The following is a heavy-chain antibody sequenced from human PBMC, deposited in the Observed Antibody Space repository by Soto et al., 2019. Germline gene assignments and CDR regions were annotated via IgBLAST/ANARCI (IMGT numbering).Heavy chain of an antibody. J-gene: IGHJ5*02. CDR2: IYYSGST. CDR1: GGSVSSGSYY. Sequence: QVQLQESGPGLVKPSETLSLTCTVSGGSVSSGSYYWSWIRQPPGKGLEWIGYIYYSGSTNYNPSLKSRVTISVDTSKNQFSLKLSSVTAADTAVYYCAREDYYDSSDGVGPSNWFDPWGQGTLVTVSS. D-gene: IGHD3-22*01. CDR3: AREDYYDSSDGVGPSNWFDP. V-gene: IGHV4-61*01.